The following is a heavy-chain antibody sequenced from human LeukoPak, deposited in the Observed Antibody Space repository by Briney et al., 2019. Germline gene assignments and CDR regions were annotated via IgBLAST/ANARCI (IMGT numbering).Heavy chain of an antibody. CDR1: GGSISSYY. Sequence: SETLSLTCTVSGGSISSYYWNWVRQPAGKGLEWIGRIHTSGSTNYNPSLKSRVTISVDTSKNQFSLKLSSVTAADTAVYYCASDTVTTGNDAFDIWGQGTMVTVSS. V-gene: IGHV4-4*07. CDR2: IHTSGST. CDR3: ASDTVTTGNDAFDI. J-gene: IGHJ3*02. D-gene: IGHD4-11*01.